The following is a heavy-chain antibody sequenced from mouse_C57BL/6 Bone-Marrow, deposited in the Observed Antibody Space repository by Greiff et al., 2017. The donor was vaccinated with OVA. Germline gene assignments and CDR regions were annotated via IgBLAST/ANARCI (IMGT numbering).Heavy chain of an antibody. J-gene: IGHJ2*01. V-gene: IGHV1-50*01. CDR1: GYTFTSYW. Sequence: QVQLQQPGAELVKPGASVKLSCKASGYTFTSYWMQWVKQRPGQGLEWIGEIDPSDSYTNYNQKFKGKATLTVDTSSSTAYMQLSSLTSEDSSVYYCARSGDGYNTYYFDYWGQGTTLTVSS. CDR2: IDPSDSYT. CDR3: ARSGDGYNTYYFDY. D-gene: IGHD2-3*01.